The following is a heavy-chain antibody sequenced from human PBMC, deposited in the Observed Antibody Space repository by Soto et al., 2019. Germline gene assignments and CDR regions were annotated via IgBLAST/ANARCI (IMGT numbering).Heavy chain of an antibody. V-gene: IGHV1-2*04. Sequence: ASVKVSCKASGYIFTGYYMHWVRQSPGQGLEWMGWINPNSGDTNYTQKFQGWVTMTRDTSISTAYMELSRLRSDDTAVYYCATSRISIAVAGETEYYFDYWGQGTLVTVSS. CDR3: ATSRISIAVAGETEYYFDY. CDR2: INPNSGDT. J-gene: IGHJ4*02. CDR1: GYIFTGYY. D-gene: IGHD6-19*01.